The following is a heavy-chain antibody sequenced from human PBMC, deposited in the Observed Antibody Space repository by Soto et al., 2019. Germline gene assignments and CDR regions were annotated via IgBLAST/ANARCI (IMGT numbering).Heavy chain of an antibody. J-gene: IGHJ4*02. Sequence: PSQTLSLTCVISGDSVSSNTAAWNWIRSSPSRGLEWLGMTYYRSNWRHDYAVSVKSRITVNPDTSKNHFSLQLNSVTPDYTAVYYCARGVAGSGFDLWGQGTLVTVSS. D-gene: IGHD6-19*01. CDR3: ARGVAGSGFDL. CDR1: GDSVSSNTAA. CDR2: TYYRSNWRH. V-gene: IGHV6-1*01.